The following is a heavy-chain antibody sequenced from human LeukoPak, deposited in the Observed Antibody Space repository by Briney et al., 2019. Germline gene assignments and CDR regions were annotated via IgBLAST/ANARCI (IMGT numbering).Heavy chain of an antibody. CDR2: ISGAGGGT. V-gene: IGHV3-23*01. CDR3: AKVMFSGYYDSSGSEAFDI. J-gene: IGHJ3*02. D-gene: IGHD3-22*01. Sequence: GGSLRLSCAASGFTFSSYAMSWVRQAPGKGLEWVSAISGAGGGTYYADSVKGRFTISRDNSKNTLYLQMNSLRAEDTAVYYCAKVMFSGYYDSSGSEAFDIWGQGTMVTVSS. CDR1: GFTFSSYA.